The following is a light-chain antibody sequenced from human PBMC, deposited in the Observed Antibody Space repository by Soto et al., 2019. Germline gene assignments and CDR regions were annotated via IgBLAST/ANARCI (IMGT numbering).Light chain of an antibody. Sequence: EIVMTQSPATLSVSPGGRATLSCRASQSVSSNLAWYQQKPGQAPRLLIYGASTRATGIPARFSGSGSGTAFTLTISSLQSKDFAVYYCQQYNTWPGTFGQGTKVEI. V-gene: IGKV3-15*01. J-gene: IGKJ1*01. CDR3: QQYNTWPGT. CDR2: GAS. CDR1: QSVSSN.